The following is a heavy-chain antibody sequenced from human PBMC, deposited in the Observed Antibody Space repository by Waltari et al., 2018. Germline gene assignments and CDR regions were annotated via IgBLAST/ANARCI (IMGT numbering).Heavy chain of an antibody. Sequence: EVRLVESGGGLVQPGGSLRLSCAASGFAFATYGMSWVRQDPGKGLECVSIISGSGGTTYYSESVKGRFTMSKDNSKNTLFLQMNSLRVDDTADYYCAKSSGSYYEVFDYWGRGTLVTVSS. CDR1: GFAFATYG. CDR2: ISGSGGTT. CDR3: AKSSGSYYEVFDY. V-gene: IGHV3-23*04. D-gene: IGHD1-26*01. J-gene: IGHJ4*02.